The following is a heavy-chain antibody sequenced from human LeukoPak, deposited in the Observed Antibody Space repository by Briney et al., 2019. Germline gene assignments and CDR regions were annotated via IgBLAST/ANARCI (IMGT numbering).Heavy chain of an antibody. CDR3: VRDETLWTLDW. D-gene: IGHD3-9*01. Sequence: GGSLGLSCTASGFTFSGHWIHWVRQPPGMGLVWVSRINERGTDSMYAESVKGRFTISRDNAKNTVYLQMNSLRVEDTAVYYCVRDETLWTLDWWGQGTLVSVSS. CDR2: INERGTDS. V-gene: IGHV3-74*03. CDR1: GFTFSGHW. J-gene: IGHJ4*02.